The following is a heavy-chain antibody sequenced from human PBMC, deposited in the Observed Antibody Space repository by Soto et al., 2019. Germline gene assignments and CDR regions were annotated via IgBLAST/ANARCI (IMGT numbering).Heavy chain of an antibody. CDR3: ARLRSSWYYFDY. D-gene: IGHD6-13*01. J-gene: IGHJ4*02. CDR1: GGSISGSSYY. V-gene: IGHV4-39*01. Sequence: ASETLSLTCTVSGGSISGSSYYWGWIRQPPGKGLEWIGIISYSGSSYYNPSLKSRVTVSVDTSKNQFYLKLDSVTAADTAIYYCARLRSSWYYFDYWGQGTLVTVSS. CDR2: ISYSGSS.